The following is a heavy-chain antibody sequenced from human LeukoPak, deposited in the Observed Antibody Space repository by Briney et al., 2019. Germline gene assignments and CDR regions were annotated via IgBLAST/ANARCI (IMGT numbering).Heavy chain of an antibody. Sequence: ASVEVSCKASGYTFTGYYMHWVRQAPGQGLEWMGWINPNSGGTNYAQKFQGWVTMTRDTSISTAYMELSRLRSDDTAVYYCARGGSSWRLYYFDYWGQGTLVTVSS. CDR2: INPNSGGT. D-gene: IGHD6-13*01. J-gene: IGHJ4*02. V-gene: IGHV1-2*04. CDR1: GYTFTGYY. CDR3: ARGGSSWRLYYFDY.